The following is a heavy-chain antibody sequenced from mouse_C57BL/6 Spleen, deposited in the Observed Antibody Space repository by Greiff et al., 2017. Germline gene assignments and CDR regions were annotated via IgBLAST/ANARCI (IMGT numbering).Heavy chain of an antibody. Sequence: EVNLVESGGGLVQPGESLKLSCESNEYEFPSHDMSWVRKTPEKRLELVAAINSDGGSTYYPDTMERRFIISRDNTKKTLYLQMSSLRSEDTALYYGAKHEHCGSSPWFAYWGQGTLVTVSA. D-gene: IGHD1-1*01. CDR1: EYEFPSHD. CDR3: AKHEHCGSSPWFAY. CDR2: INSDGGST. J-gene: IGHJ3*01. V-gene: IGHV5-2*01.